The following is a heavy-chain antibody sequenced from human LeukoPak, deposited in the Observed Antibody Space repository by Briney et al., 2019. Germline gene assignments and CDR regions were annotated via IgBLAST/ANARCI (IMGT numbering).Heavy chain of an antibody. CDR3: ARGTTSNWYWIN. Sequence: PGGSLRLSCAASGFTFSTYSMKWVRQAPGRGLEWVSYISSSSGTIYYADSVKGRFTISRDNAKNSLYLQMNRLRDEDTAVYYCARGTTSNWYWINWGQGTLVTVSS. V-gene: IGHV3-48*02. CDR2: ISSSSGTI. CDR1: GFTFSTYS. D-gene: IGHD6-13*01. J-gene: IGHJ4*02.